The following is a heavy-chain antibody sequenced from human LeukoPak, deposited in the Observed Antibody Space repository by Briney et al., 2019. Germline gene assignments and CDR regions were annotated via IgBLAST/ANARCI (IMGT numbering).Heavy chain of an antibody. CDR3: ARAWACSGGSCYSPVYNWFDP. V-gene: IGHV4-34*01. CDR2: INHSGST. D-gene: IGHD2-15*01. J-gene: IGHJ5*02. Sequence: SETLSLTCAVYGGSFSGYYWSWIRQPPGKGLEWIGEINHSGSTNYNPSLKSRVTISVDTSKNLFSLKLSSVTAADTAVYYCARAWACSGGSCYSPVYNWFDPWGQGTLVTVSS. CDR1: GGSFSGYY.